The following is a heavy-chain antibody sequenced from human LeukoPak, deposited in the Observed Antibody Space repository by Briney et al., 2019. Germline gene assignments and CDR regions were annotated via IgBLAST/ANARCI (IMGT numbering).Heavy chain of an antibody. D-gene: IGHD3-10*01. Sequence: GGTLRLSCTASGFTFNTYGMTWVRQAPGKGLEWVSAISGSGGSTYYADSVKGRFTISRDNSNNTLYLQMNSLRAEDTAVYYCARVVPPTDYGSGSYFWDPYYFDYWGQGTLVTVSS. CDR1: GFTFNTYG. J-gene: IGHJ4*02. CDR3: ARVVPPTDYGSGSYFWDPYYFDY. CDR2: ISGSGGST. V-gene: IGHV3-23*01.